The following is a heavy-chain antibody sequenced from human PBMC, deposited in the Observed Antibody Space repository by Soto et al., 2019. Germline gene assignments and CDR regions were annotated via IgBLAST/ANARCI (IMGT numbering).Heavy chain of an antibody. D-gene: IGHD3-22*01. V-gene: IGHV1-69*06. Sequence: GASVKVSCKASGGTFSSYAISWVRQAPGQGLEWMGGIIPIFGTANYAQKFQGRVTITADKSTSTAYMELSSLRSEDTAVYYCVTSSGYYHLFDYWGQGTLVTVSS. CDR1: GGTFSSYA. CDR2: IIPIFGTA. J-gene: IGHJ4*02. CDR3: VTSSGYYHLFDY.